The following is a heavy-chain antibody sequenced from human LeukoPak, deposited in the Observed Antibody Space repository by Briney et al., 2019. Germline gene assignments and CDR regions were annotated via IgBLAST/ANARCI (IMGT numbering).Heavy chain of an antibody. V-gene: IGHV3-23*01. CDR3: AKSCGGDCYYCDY. J-gene: IGHJ4*02. D-gene: IGHD2-21*02. CDR1: GFTFSSYA. Sequence: PGGSLRLSCAASGFTFSSYAMTWVRQAPGKGLEWVSTITSSNAPTNYADSVKGRFTIPRDNSRNTLYLQMNSLRAEHTAIYYCAKSCGGDCYYCDYWGQGTLVTVSS. CDR2: ITSSNAPT.